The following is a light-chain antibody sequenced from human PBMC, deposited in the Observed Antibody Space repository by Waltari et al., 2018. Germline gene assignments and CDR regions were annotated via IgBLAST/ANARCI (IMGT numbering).Light chain of an antibody. CDR1: ALPKQY. J-gene: IGLJ2*01. Sequence: SYDLTQPPSVSVSPGQTARITCSGDALPKQYAYWYQQKPGQAPVMVNYKDSERPSGIPERFSGSSSGKTVTLTISGVQAEDEADYYCQSADSSGTCLFGGGTKLTVL. V-gene: IGLV3-25*03. CDR2: KDS. CDR3: QSADSSGTCL.